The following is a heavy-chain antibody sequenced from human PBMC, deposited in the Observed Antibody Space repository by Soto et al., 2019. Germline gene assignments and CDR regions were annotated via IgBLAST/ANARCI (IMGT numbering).Heavy chain of an antibody. CDR1: GFTFSSYG. CDR2: IWYDGRNN. Sequence: QVQLVESGGGVVQPGRSLRLSCEASGFTFSSYGMHWVRQAPGKGLEWVAVIWYDGRNNYYADSVKGRFTISRDISKNTLYLQMNRLRAEDTSVYYCARDDGGTYMEGPTYWGQGTLVTVSA. CDR3: ARDDGGTYMEGPTY. D-gene: IGHD1-26*01. V-gene: IGHV3-33*01. J-gene: IGHJ4*02.